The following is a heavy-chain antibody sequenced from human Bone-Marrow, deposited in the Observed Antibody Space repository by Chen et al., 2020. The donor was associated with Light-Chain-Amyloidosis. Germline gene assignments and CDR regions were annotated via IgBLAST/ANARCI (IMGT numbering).Heavy chain of an antibody. CDR2: IYPDDSDA. D-gene: IGHD5-12*01. Sequence: EVQLDQSGPEVKKPGESLKISCKGSGYTFPNSWIGWVRQMPGKGLEWMGVIYPDDSDARYSPSFEGQVTISADKSITTAYLQWRSLKASDTAMYYCARRRDGYNFDYWGQGTLVTVSS. V-gene: IGHV5-51*01. J-gene: IGHJ4*02. CDR1: GYTFPNSW. CDR3: ARRRDGYNFDY.